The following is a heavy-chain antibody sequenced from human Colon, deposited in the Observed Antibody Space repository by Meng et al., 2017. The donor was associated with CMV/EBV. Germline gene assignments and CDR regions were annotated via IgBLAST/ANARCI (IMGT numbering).Heavy chain of an antibody. Sequence: GESLKISCSASGFTFNKYDMSWIRQAPGKGLEWVASIGGGAVNPYYSDAAEGRFTISRDNPRNTLYLELNRLTADDTAVYYCARDPFIKAFDIWGQGTMVTVSS. V-gene: IGHV3-23*01. CDR3: ARDPFIKAFDI. J-gene: IGHJ3*02. CDR1: GFTFNKYD. CDR2: IGGGAVNP.